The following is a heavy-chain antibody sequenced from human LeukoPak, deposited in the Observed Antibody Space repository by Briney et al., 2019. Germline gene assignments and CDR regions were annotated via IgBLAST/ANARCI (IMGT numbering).Heavy chain of an antibody. J-gene: IGHJ4*02. V-gene: IGHV3-64D*06. D-gene: IGHD3-22*01. CDR1: GFTFSSYA. CDR2: ISSNGGGT. Sequence: PGGSLRLTCSASGFTFSSYAMYWVRQAPGKGLEYVSGISSNGGGTYYADSVKGRFTISRDNSKNTLYLQMSSLRAEDTAVYYCVNRGGLLLYFIYWGQGTLVTVSS. CDR3: VNRGGLLLYFIY.